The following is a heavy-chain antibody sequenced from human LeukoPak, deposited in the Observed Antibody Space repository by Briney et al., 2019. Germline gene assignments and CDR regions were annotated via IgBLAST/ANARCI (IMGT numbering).Heavy chain of an antibody. J-gene: IGHJ6*01. CDR2: NHSSGTS. D-gene: IGHD6-19*01. Sequence: SETLSLTCTVSGGSISSSSPYWGWIRQPPGKGLEVVGSNHSSGTSYYNPSLKSRATISVDPSKIQFSLRLNSVPAADTAVYYCTRGQRGYSPGWYYGMDVWGEGPTVTVSS. CDR3: TRGQRGYSPGWYYGMDV. V-gene: IGHV4-39*01. CDR1: GGSISSSSPY.